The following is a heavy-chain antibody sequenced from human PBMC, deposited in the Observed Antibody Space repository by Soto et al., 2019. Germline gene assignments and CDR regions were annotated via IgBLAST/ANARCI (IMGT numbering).Heavy chain of an antibody. J-gene: IGHJ6*02. CDR3: TRGQEVWWNAGPLGLHGLDV. CDR2: MNPSSANT. CDR1: RYTFISYD. D-gene: IGHD3-16*01. Sequence: ASVKVSCKASRYTFISYDINWVRQAPGQGLEWMGWMNPSSANTGYAQKFQGRISMTRNTSTNTAYMELNSLTSEDTAVYYCTRGQEVWWNAGPLGLHGLDVWGQGTTVTVSS. V-gene: IGHV1-8*01.